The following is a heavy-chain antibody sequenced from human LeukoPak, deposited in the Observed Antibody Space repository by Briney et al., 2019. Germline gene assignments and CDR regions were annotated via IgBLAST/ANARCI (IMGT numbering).Heavy chain of an antibody. CDR3: TKDSVAMVTTSDY. J-gene: IGHJ4*02. CDR2: ISSSSSYI. CDR1: GFTFSSYS. Sequence: PGGSLRLSCAASGFTFSSYSMNWVRQAPGKGLEWVSSISSSSSYIYYADSVKGRFTTSRDNAKNSLYLQMNSLRPEDTALYYCTKDSVAMVTTSDYWGQGTLVTVSS. V-gene: IGHV3-21*04. D-gene: IGHD5-18*01.